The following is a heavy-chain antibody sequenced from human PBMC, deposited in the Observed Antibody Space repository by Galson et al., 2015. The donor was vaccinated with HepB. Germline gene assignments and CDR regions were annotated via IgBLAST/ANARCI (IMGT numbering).Heavy chain of an antibody. Sequence: SLRLSYAASGFTFSDYYMSWIRQAPGKGLEWISLISSTSSYTSYADSVKGRFTISRDNAENSLHLQMNSLRAEDTALYYCARDFVGYDSNGGDGFDIWGQGTTVTVSS. V-gene: IGHV3-11*06. J-gene: IGHJ3*02. CDR3: ARDFVGYDSNGGDGFDI. D-gene: IGHD3-22*01. CDR1: GFTFSDYY. CDR2: ISSTSSYT.